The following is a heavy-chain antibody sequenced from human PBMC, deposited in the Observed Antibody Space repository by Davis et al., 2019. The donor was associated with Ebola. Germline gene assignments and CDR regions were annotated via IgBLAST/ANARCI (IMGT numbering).Heavy chain of an antibody. CDR3: ARETGDEFWSGYHDY. V-gene: IGHV3-7*03. D-gene: IGHD3-3*01. J-gene: IGHJ4*02. Sequence: GFPLSSYWLSWVRQPPEKGLERVANIQPAGSEKYYVDSVKGRFTISRDNAKNSLYLQMNILRAEDTAVYYWARETGDEFWSGYHDYWGQGTLVTVSS. CDR1: GFPLSSYW. CDR2: IQPAGSEK.